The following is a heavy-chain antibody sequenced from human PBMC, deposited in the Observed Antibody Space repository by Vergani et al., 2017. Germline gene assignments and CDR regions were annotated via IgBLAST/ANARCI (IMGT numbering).Heavy chain of an antibody. CDR2: INPNSGGT. CDR3: ARGRRYCSITSCYTDWFDP. V-gene: IGHV1-2*02. D-gene: IGHD2-2*02. CDR1: GYSFTGYY. Sequence: QVQLVQSGAEVKKPGASVKVSCKASGYSFTGYYMHWVRQAPGQGLEWMGWINPNSGGTNYAQKFQGRVTMTRDTSISTAYMELSRLRSDDTAVYYCARGRRYCSITSCYTDWFDPWGQGTLVTVSS. J-gene: IGHJ5*02.